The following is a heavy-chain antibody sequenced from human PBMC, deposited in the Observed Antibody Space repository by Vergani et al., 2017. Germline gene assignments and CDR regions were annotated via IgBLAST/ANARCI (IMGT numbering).Heavy chain of an antibody. J-gene: IGHJ6*02. CDR2: ISAYSGET. CDR3: SRGGFYTSRNDFKFYGLGV. V-gene: IGHV1-18*01. Sequence: QVQLVQSGPERKSPGASVRVSCKASRYPFSRYGISWVRQAPGQGLEWMGWISAYSGETRYARSLQGRVTMTTDASTNTAYMSLRSLRSDDTAIYYCSRGGFYTSRNDFKFYGLGVWGQGTTVTVTS. CDR1: RYPFSRYG. D-gene: IGHD3-3*01.